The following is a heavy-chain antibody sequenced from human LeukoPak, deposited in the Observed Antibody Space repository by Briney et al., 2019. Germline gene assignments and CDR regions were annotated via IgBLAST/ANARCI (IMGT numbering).Heavy chain of an antibody. CDR2: IYYSGST. CDR3: ARGERITIFGVVIIQSFDP. J-gene: IGHJ5*02. CDR1: GGSISSGDYY. Sequence: SETLSLTCTVSGGSISSGDYYWSWIRQPPGKGLEWIGYIYYSGSTYYNPSLKSRVTISVDTSKNQFSLKLSSVTAADTAVYYCARGERITIFGVVIIQSFDPWGQGTLVTVSS. V-gene: IGHV4-30-4*08. D-gene: IGHD3-3*01.